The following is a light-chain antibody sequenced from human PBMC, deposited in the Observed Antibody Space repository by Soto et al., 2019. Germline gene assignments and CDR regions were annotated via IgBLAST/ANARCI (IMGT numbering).Light chain of an antibody. CDR3: QQYNNWPPWT. J-gene: IGKJ1*01. V-gene: IGKV3-15*01. CDR1: QSVSNN. CDR2: GAS. Sequence: EIVMTQSPATLSLSPGERATLSCRASQSVSNNLAWFQHKPGQAPRLLIYGASARATGIPARFSGSGSGTEFTLTISSLQSEDFAVYYCQQYNNWPPWTFGQGTTVEIK.